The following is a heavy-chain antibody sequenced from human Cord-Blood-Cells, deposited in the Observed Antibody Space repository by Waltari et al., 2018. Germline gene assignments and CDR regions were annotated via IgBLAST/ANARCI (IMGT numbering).Heavy chain of an antibody. Sequence: QVQLGQSGAAVKKRGDSVKVSWKVSGYTGPVISIHWGRQAPGKGLEWMGGFDPEDGETIYAQKFQGRVTMTEDTSTDTAYMELSSLRSEDTAVYYCATDRSAFDIWGQGTMVTVSS. CDR3: ATDRSAFDI. V-gene: IGHV1-24*01. CDR1: GYTGPVIS. CDR2: FDPEDGET. J-gene: IGHJ3*02.